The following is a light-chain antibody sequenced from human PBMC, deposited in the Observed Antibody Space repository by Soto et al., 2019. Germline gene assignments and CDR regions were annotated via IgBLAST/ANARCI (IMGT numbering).Light chain of an antibody. CDR3: QKCKVAPFT. J-gene: IGKJ4*01. CDR1: QSVSSSY. Sequence: EIVLTQSPATLSLSPGDRATLSCRASQSVSSSYLAWYQQKPGQAPRLVIYGASSRAAGIPDRLSGSGSGTEFTLTISSLQPEDVATYYCQKCKVAPFTFGGGTKVDIK. CDR2: GAS. V-gene: IGKV3D-20*02.